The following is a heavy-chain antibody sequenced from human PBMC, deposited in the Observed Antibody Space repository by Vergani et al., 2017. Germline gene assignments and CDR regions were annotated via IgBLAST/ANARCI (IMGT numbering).Heavy chain of an antibody. CDR1: GFTVSSNY. J-gene: IGHJ3*01. CDR3: VRDVRVSRT. CDR2: IYSGGST. Sequence: VQLVESGGGLVKPGGSLRLSCAASGFTVSSNYMSWVRQAPGKGLEWVSVIYSGGSTYYADSVKGRFTISRDNAKNSLYLDMSSLRAEDTAVYYCVRDVRVSRTWGQGTLVAVSS. V-gene: IGHV3-66*01.